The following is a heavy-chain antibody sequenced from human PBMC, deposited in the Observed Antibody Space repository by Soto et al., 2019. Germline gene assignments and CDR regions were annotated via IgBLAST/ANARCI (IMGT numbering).Heavy chain of an antibody. CDR2: INHSGST. CDR1: GGSFSGYY. V-gene: IGHV4-34*01. D-gene: IGHD6-19*01. CDR3: ASLDFNLDEWLVPRYNWFDP. Sequence: PSETLSLTCAVYGGSFSGYYWSWIRQPPGKGLEWIGEINHSGSTNYNPSLKSRVTISVDTSKNQFSLKLSSVTAADTAVYYCASLDFNLDEWLVPRYNWFDPWGQGTLVTVSS. J-gene: IGHJ5*02.